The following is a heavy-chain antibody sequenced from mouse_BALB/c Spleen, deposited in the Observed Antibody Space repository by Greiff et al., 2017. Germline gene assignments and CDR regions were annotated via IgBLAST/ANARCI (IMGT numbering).Heavy chain of an antibody. CDR3: ARSGGKAPFDY. CDR1: GYTFTDYY. Sequence: QVQLKQSGAELARPGASVKLSCKASGYTFTDYYINWVKQRTGQGLEWIGEIYPGSGNTYYNEKFKGKATLTADKSSSTAYMQLSSLTSEDSAVYFCARSGGKAPFDYWGQGTTLTVSS. D-gene: IGHD1-1*02. V-gene: IGHV1-77*01. J-gene: IGHJ2*01. CDR2: IYPGSGNT.